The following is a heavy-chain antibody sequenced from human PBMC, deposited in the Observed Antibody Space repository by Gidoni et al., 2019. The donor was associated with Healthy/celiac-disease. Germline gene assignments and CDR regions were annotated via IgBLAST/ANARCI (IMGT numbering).Heavy chain of an antibody. CDR1: VGSISSSSYY. CDR3: ARDEGRGGYYGMDV. V-gene: IGHV4-39*07. Sequence: QLQLQESGPGLVKPSETLSLPCTVSVGSISSSSYYWGWIRPPPGKGLEWIGSIYYSGSTYYNPSLKSRVTISVDTSKNQFSLKLSSVTAADTAVYYCARDEGRGGYYGMDVWGQGTTVTVSS. J-gene: IGHJ6*02. CDR2: IYYSGST.